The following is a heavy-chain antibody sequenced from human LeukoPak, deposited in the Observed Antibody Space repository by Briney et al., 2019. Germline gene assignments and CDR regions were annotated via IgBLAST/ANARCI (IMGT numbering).Heavy chain of an antibody. Sequence: SENLSLTCTVSGGSISSYYWSWIRQPAGKGLEWIGRIYTSGSTNYNPSLKSRVTMSVDTSKNQFSLKLSSVTAADTAVYYCARSSTGAYYDFWSGYYSDYYMDVWGKGTTVTVSS. J-gene: IGHJ6*03. D-gene: IGHD3-3*01. V-gene: IGHV4-4*07. CDR2: IYTSGST. CDR3: ARSSTGAYYDFWSGYYSDYYMDV. CDR1: GGSISSYY.